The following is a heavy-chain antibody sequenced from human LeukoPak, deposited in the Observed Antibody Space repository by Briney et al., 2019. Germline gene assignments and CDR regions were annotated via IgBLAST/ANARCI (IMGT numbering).Heavy chain of an antibody. D-gene: IGHD2-2*02. CDR1: GFTFSSYG. J-gene: IGHJ4*02. CDR3: AKDAIDTHPLYFDY. V-gene: IGHV3-30*02. CDR2: IRYDGTNK. Sequence: GGSLRLSCAASGFTFSSYGMHWVRQAPGKGLEWVTFIRYDGTNKYYADSVKGRFTISRDNSKNTMYLQMNSLRAEDTAVYFCAKDAIDTHPLYFDYWGQGTLVTVPS.